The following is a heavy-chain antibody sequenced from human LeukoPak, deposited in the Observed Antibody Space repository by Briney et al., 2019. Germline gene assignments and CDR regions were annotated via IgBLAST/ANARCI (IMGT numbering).Heavy chain of an antibody. CDR3: AREAYYDSSGYYHDAFDI. D-gene: IGHD3-22*01. Sequence: GGSLRLSCAASGFTFTNYWMSWVRQAPGKGLEWVSSISSSSSYIYYADSVKGRFTISRDNAKNSLYLQMNSLRAEDTAVYYCAREAYYDSSGYYHDAFDIWGQGTMVTVSS. CDR1: GFTFTNYW. J-gene: IGHJ3*02. CDR2: ISSSSSYI. V-gene: IGHV3-21*01.